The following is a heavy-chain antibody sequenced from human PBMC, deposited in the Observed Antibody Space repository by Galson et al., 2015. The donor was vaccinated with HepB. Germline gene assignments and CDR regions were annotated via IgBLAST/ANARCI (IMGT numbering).Heavy chain of an antibody. Sequence: SLRLSCAASGFTFSSYAMSWVRQAPGKGLEWVSAISGSGGSTYYADSVKGRFTISRDNSKNTLYLQMNSLRAEDTAVYYCAKDHRLGRYFDYWGQGTLVTVSS. CDR1: GFTFSSYA. D-gene: IGHD7-27*01. J-gene: IGHJ4*02. CDR3: AKDHRLGRYFDY. V-gene: IGHV3-23*01. CDR2: ISGSGGST.